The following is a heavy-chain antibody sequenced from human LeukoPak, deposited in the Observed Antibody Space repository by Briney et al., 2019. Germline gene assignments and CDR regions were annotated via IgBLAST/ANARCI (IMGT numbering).Heavy chain of an antibody. J-gene: IGHJ4*01. D-gene: IGHD3-16*01. CDR2: INSGSTI. V-gene: IGHV3-11*01. CDR1: GFTFSDYY. CDR3: ADWGIDLMAKNLDLDC. Sequence: PGGSLRLSCAASGFTFSDYYMSWIRQAPGKGLEWVAYINSGSTIYYADSMKGRFTISRDNAKNSLYLQMNSLRAEDTAVYYCADWGIDLMAKNLDLDCWGNGIPVTFAS.